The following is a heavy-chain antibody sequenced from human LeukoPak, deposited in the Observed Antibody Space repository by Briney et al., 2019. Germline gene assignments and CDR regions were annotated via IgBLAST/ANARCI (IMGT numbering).Heavy chain of an antibody. CDR2: ISGSGGST. CDR1: GFTFSSYA. J-gene: IGHJ4*02. CDR3: AKGDALDIVVVPAARVSFDY. D-gene: IGHD2-2*01. Sequence: GGSLRLSCAASGFTFSSYAMSWVRQAPGKGLERVSAISGSGGSTYYADSVKGRFTISRDNSKNTLYLQMNSLRAEDTAVYYCAKGDALDIVVVPAARVSFDYWGQGTLVTVSS. V-gene: IGHV3-23*01.